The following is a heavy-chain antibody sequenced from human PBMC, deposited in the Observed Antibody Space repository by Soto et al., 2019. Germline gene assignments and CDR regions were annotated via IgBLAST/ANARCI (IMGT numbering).Heavy chain of an antibody. CDR2: INHNTNT. CDR3: ARGVRWFRSSFDP. D-gene: IGHD3-10*01. Sequence: QVHLQQWGAGLLKPSETLSLTCAVYGGSFSATYWNWFRQPPGKGLEWIGEINHNTNTIYNPSLTSRVTTSVDTSKNHFSLKLTSVTAADTAVYYCARGVRWFRSSFDPWGQATLVTASS. V-gene: IGHV4-34*01. CDR1: GGSFSATY. J-gene: IGHJ5*02.